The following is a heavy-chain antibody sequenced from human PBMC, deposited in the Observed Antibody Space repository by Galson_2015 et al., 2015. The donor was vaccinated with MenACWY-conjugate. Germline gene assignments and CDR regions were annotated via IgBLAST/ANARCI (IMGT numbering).Heavy chain of an antibody. Sequence: SLRLSCAASGFTFSSYWMHWVRQAPGKGLEWVSYISSSSSTIYYADSVKGRFTISRDNAKNSLYLQMNSLRAEDTAVYYCARDSVLGGSYRMYYFDYWGQGTLVTVSS. J-gene: IGHJ4*02. D-gene: IGHD2-15*01. CDR1: GFTFSSYW. V-gene: IGHV3-48*04. CDR3: ARDSVLGGSYRMYYFDY. CDR2: ISSSSSTI.